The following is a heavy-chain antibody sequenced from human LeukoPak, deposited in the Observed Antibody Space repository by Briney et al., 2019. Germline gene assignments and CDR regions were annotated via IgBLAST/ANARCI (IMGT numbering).Heavy chain of an antibody. CDR3: APSPYYYESSGYSA. V-gene: IGHV3-64D*06. CDR2: ISSNGGST. CDR1: GFTFSSYG. D-gene: IGHD3-22*01. J-gene: IGHJ5*02. Sequence: GGSLRLSCSASGFTFSSYGMHWVRQAPGKGLEYVSAISSNGGSTYYADSVKGRFTISRDNSKNTLYLQMSSLRAEDTAVYYCAPSPYYYESSGYSAWGQGTLVTVSS.